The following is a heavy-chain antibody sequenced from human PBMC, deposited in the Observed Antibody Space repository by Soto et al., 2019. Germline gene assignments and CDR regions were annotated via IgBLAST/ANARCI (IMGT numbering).Heavy chain of an antibody. J-gene: IGHJ3*02. V-gene: IGHV4-34*01. CDR2: INHSGST. Sequence: QVQLQQWGAGLLKPSETLSLTCAVYGGSFSGYYWSWIRQPPGKGLEWIGEINHSGSTNYNPSLKSRVTISVDTSKNQFSLKLSSVTAADTAVYYCARGRLRFLEWLSPTDAFDIWGQGTMVTVSS. CDR3: ARGRLRFLEWLSPTDAFDI. CDR1: GGSFSGYY. D-gene: IGHD3-3*01.